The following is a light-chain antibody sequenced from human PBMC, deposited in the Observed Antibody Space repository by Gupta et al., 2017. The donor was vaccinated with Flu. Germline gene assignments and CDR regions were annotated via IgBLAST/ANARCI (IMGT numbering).Light chain of an antibody. CDR2: AAF. Sequence: DFQMTQSPSSLSASVGDRVTITCRASHSISRYLNWYQQKPGKAPKLLIYAAFSLQSGVPSRFSGSGSGTDFTLTISRLQPEDFATYYCQQSDSTPQTFGQATKVEIK. CDR3: QQSDSTPQT. CDR1: HSISRY. J-gene: IGKJ1*01. V-gene: IGKV1-39*01.